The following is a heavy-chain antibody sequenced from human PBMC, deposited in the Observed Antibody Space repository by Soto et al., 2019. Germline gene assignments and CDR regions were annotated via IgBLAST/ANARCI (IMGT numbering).Heavy chain of an antibody. CDR2: ISAYNGNT. D-gene: IGHD3-9*01. V-gene: IGHV1-18*01. Sequence: ASVKVSCKASGYTFTSYGISWVRQAPGQGLEWMGWISAYNGNTNYAQKLQGRVTMTTDTSTSTAYMELRSLRSDDTAVYYCARGHDILTGHGETFSWFDPWGQGTLVTVSS. CDR3: ARGHDILTGHGETFSWFDP. CDR1: GYTFTSYG. J-gene: IGHJ5*02.